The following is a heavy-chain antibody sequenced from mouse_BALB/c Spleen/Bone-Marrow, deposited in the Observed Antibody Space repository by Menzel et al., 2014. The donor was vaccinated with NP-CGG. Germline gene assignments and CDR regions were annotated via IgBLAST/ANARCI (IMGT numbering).Heavy chain of an antibody. CDR3: ARHRDAMDY. CDR1: GFTFSSYG. J-gene: IGHJ4*01. D-gene: IGHD3-3*01. CDR2: IGSGGSYT. V-gene: IGHV5-6*01. Sequence: EVQLVESGGDLVKPGGSLKLSCAASGFTFSSYGMSWVRQTPDKRLEWVATIGSGGSYTYYPDSVKGRFTISRDNAKNTLYLQMSSLKSEDTAMYYCARHRDAMDYWGQGTSVTVSS.